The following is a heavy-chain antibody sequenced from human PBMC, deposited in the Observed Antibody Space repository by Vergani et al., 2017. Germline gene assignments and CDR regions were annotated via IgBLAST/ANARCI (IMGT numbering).Heavy chain of an antibody. Sequence: QVQLVQSGAEVGKPGASVKISCKAYGYPFTAYYIHWVRQAPEQGLEWVGVISPDGFSTFYAQKFQGRVTVTRDTSTSTVYMELTSLRSDDTAVYYCAREPPRAWFFDYWGQGTLVAVSS. J-gene: IGHJ4*02. CDR2: ISPDGFST. CDR1: GYPFTAYY. CDR3: AREPPRAWFFDY. V-gene: IGHV1-46*03. D-gene: IGHD1-14*01.